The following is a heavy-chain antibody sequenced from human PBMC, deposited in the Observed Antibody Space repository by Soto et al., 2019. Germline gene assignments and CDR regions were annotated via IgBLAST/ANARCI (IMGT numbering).Heavy chain of an antibody. V-gene: IGHV4-4*02. CDR2: ISHSGST. CDR3: ARLAYSSAWHDY. J-gene: IGHJ4*02. Sequence: SETRSLTFAVSGDSISSNNWWSWVRQPPGKGLEWTGEISHSGSTNYNPSLKSRVTIAVDRSKMQFSLELKYVTAAHTAMYYCARLAYSSAWHDYWGQGTLVTVSS. CDR1: GDSISSNNW. D-gene: IGHD6-19*01.